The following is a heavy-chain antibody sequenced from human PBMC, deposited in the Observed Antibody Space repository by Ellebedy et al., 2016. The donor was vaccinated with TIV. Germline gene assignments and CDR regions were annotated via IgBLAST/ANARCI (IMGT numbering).Heavy chain of an antibody. CDR2: IFYSGST. J-gene: IGHJ4*02. CDR3: TMAPNNYYFDD. V-gene: IGHV4-31*03. D-gene: IGHD1-1*01. Sequence: SETLSLTXSVSGASITSSVGRYWSWIRQYPGKALEWIGCIFYSGSTDYNPSLRNRVSMSVDSSKNQVSLKLTSVTAADAALYYCTMAPNNYYFDDWGPGTLVTVSS. CDR1: GASITSSVGRY.